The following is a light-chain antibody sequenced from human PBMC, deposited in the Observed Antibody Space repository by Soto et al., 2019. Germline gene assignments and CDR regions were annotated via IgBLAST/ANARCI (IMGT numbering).Light chain of an antibody. CDR2: GNS. V-gene: IGLV1-40*01. J-gene: IGLJ2*01. CDR3: QPYHSSLSAVV. Sequence: QSVLTQPPSVSGAPGQRVTISCTGSSSNIGAGYDVHWYQQLPGTAPKLLIYGNSNRPSGVPDRLSGSKSGTSASLAITGLQAEDDADYYCQPYHSSLSAVVFGGGTKLTVL. CDR1: SSNIGAGYD.